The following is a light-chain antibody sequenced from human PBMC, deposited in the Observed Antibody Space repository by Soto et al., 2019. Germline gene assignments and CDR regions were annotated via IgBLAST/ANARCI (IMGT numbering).Light chain of an antibody. V-gene: IGLV1-36*01. Sequence: QSVLTQPPSVSEAPRQRVTISCSGSSSNIGSNGVNWYQQLPGKAPKLLIYYDDLVPSGVSDRFSGSKSGTSASLAIRGLQSEDEADYYCAAWDDSLSGPVFGGGTQLTVL. CDR3: AAWDDSLSGPV. J-gene: IGLJ2*01. CDR1: SSNIGSNG. CDR2: YDD.